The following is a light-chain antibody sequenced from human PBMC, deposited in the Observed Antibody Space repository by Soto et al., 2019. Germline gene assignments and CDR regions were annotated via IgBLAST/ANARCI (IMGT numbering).Light chain of an antibody. CDR3: HQYGSSRT. V-gene: IGKV3-20*01. CDR1: QSVDNH. J-gene: IGKJ1*01. Sequence: EIVLTQSPATLSASPGENATLSCMASQSVDNHVAWYQQKPGQAPRLLIYGASSRATGIPDRFGGSGSGTDFTLTISRLEPEDFAVYYCHQYGSSRTFGQGTKVDI. CDR2: GAS.